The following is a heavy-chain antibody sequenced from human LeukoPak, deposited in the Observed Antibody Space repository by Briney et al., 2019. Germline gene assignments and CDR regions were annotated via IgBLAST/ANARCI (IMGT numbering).Heavy chain of an antibody. D-gene: IGHD6-6*01. J-gene: IGHJ5*02. V-gene: IGHV4-38-2*02. CDR3: ARVWDSSYNWFDP. CDR1: GYSISSGYY. CDR2: IYHSGST. Sequence: PSETLSLTCTVSGYSISSGYYWGWIRQPPGKGLEWIGSIYHSGSTYYNPSLKSRVTISVDTSKNQFSLKLSSVTAADTAVYYCARVWDSSYNWFDPWGQGTLVTVSS.